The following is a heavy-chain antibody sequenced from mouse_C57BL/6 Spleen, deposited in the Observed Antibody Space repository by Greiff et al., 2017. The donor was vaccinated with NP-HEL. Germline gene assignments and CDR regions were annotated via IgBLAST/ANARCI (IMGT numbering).Heavy chain of an antibody. CDR3: ARAGILRGYFDV. CDR1: GYSFTGYF. V-gene: IGHV1-20*01. Sequence: EVKLVESGPELVKPGDSVKISCKASGYSFTGYFMNWVMQSHGKSLEWIGRINPYNGDTFYNQKFKGKATLTVDKSSSTAHMELRSLTSEDSAVYYCARAGILRGYFDVWGTGTTVTVSS. J-gene: IGHJ1*03. CDR2: INPYNGDT. D-gene: IGHD1-1*01.